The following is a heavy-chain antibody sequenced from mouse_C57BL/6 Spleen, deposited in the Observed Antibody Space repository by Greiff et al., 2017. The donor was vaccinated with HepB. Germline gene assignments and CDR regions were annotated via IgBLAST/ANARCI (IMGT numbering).Heavy chain of an antibody. CDR3: ARSGDYELYYFDY. D-gene: IGHD2-4*01. V-gene: IGHV5-4*03. CDR1: GFTFSSYA. CDR2: ISDGGSYT. J-gene: IGHJ2*01. Sequence: EVKLMESGGGLVKPGGSLKLSCAASGFTFSSYAMSWVRQTPEKRLEWVATISDGGSYTYYPDNVKGRFTLSRDNAKNNLYLQMSHLKSEDTAMYYCARSGDYELYYFDYWGQGTTLTVSS.